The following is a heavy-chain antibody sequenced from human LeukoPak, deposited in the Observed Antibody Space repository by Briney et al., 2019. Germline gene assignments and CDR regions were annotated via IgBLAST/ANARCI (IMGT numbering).Heavy chain of an antibody. CDR3: AILDPIRPDY. V-gene: IGHV4-59*08. Sequence: SETLSLTCTISGDSIGTYYWSWIRQPPGKGLEWIGYIYYSGYTNYSPSLKSRVTISVATSKNQFSLKLTSVTDADTAVYYCAILDPIRPDYWGQGTQVTVSS. CDR1: GDSIGTYY. CDR2: IYYSGYT. D-gene: IGHD2-21*01. J-gene: IGHJ4*02.